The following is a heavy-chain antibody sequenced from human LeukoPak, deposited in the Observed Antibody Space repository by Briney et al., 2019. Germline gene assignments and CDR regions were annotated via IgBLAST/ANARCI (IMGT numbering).Heavy chain of an antibody. CDR1: GFTFDDYA. Sequence: GGSLRLSCAASGFTFDDYAMHWVRQAPGKGLEWVSGISWNSGSIGYADSVKGRFTISRDNAKNSLYLQMNSLRAADMALYYCAKGYCSSTSCYPFDYWGQGTLVTVSS. D-gene: IGHD2-2*01. V-gene: IGHV3-9*03. CDR2: ISWNSGSI. J-gene: IGHJ4*02. CDR3: AKGYCSSTSCYPFDY.